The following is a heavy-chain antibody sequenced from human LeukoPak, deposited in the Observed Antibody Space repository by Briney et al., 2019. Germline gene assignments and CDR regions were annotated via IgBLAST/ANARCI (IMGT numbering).Heavy chain of an antibody. V-gene: IGHV4-34*01. D-gene: IGHD2-21*02. CDR2: INHSGSS. CDR1: GGSLRGFY. CDR3: ARSHCGGDCYSSRWQILYGYYYYYMDV. J-gene: IGHJ6*03. Sequence: SETLSLTCAVYGGSLRGFYWTWIRQSPGKGLEWIGEINHSGSSSCNPSLKSRIMISVDMSKNQFSLKVRSVTAADTAVYYCARSHCGGDCYSSRWQILYGYYYYYMDVWGTGTTVTVSS.